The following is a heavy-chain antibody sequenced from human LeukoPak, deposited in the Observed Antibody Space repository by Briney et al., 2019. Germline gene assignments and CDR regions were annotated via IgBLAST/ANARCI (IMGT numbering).Heavy chain of an antibody. CDR1: GGSISSSSYY. V-gene: IGHV4-39*07. CDR2: IYYSGST. CDR3: ARCQARLSWFDP. J-gene: IGHJ5*02. Sequence: PSETLSLTCTVSGGSISSSSYYWGWIRQPPGKGLEWIGNIYYSGSTYYSPSLKSRVTISVDTSKNQFSLKLSSVTAADTAVYYCARCQARLSWFDPWAREPWSPSPQ. D-gene: IGHD6-19*01.